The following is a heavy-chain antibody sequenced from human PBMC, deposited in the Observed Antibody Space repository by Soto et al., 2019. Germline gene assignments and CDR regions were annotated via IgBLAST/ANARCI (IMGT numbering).Heavy chain of an antibody. D-gene: IGHD6-13*01. CDR3: ARRGPGTYFDY. V-gene: IGHV3-23*01. CDR2: LSDSGGSI. J-gene: IGHJ4*02. Sequence: GGSLRLSCTASGFTFNRHAMTWVRQAPGKGLEWVSGLSDSGGSIYYADSVKGRFTISRDNSMNTLYLQMNTLRAEDTAVYYCARRGPGTYFDYWGQGTLVTVSS. CDR1: GFTFNRHA.